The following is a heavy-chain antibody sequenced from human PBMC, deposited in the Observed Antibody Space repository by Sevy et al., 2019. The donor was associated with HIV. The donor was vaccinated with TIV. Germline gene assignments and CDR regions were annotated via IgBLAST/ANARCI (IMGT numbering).Heavy chain of an antibody. CDR3: AKDRDSSGWSDY. J-gene: IGHJ4*02. CDR1: GFTFSSYA. CDR2: ISGSGGST. V-gene: IGHV3-23*01. Sequence: GGSLRLSCVASGFTFSSYAMSWVRQAPGKGLEWVSAISGSGGSTYYADSVKGRFTISRDNSKNTLYLQMNSLRAEDTAVYYCAKDRDSSGWSDYWGQGTLVTVSS. D-gene: IGHD6-19*01.